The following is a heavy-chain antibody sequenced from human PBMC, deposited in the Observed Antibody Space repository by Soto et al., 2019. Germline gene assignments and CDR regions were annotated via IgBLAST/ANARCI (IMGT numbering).Heavy chain of an antibody. CDR2: IYYSGST. CDR3: ARASRSTYYDFWSGYYGPFDY. J-gene: IGHJ4*02. Sequence: SETNCVTSSVAEGTSGGGGYYWSRIKQPPGKGLEGIGYIYYSGSTYYNPSLKSRVTISVDTSKNQFSLKLSSVTAADTAVYYCARASRSTYYDFWSGYYGPFDYWGQGTQVTVSS. CDR1: EGTSGGGGYY. D-gene: IGHD3-3*01. V-gene: IGHV4-30-4*01.